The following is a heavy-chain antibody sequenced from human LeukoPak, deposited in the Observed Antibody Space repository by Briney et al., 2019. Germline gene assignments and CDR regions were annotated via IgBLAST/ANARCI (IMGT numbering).Heavy chain of an antibody. CDR1: GGSFRSYA. J-gene: IGHJ6*02. Sequence: SVKVSCKASGGSFRSYAFIWVRQAPGQGLEWMGRIIPLRNDEHYAENFHGRVSITTDKSSSTAYLELNSLRSDDTAVYYCASGRVVAASIEYGVNYYYALDVWGQGTTVTVSS. V-gene: IGHV1-69*04. D-gene: IGHD2-15*01. CDR3: ASGRVVAASIEYGVNYYYALDV. CDR2: IIPLRNDE.